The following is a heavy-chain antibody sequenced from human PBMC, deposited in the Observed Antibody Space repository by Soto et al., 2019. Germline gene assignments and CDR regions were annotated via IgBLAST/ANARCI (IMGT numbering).Heavy chain of an antibody. CDR1: GFTFGSYW. J-gene: IGHJ6*02. CDR3: ARDGGWAVVTPYYYGMDV. CDR2: IKQDGSEK. Sequence: GGSLRLSCAASGFTFGSYWMSWVRQAPGKGLEWVANIKQDGSEKYYVDSVKGRFTISRDNAKNSLYLQMNSLRAEDTAVYYCARDGGWAVVTPYYYGMDVWGQGTTVTVSS. D-gene: IGHD2-21*02. V-gene: IGHV3-7*03.